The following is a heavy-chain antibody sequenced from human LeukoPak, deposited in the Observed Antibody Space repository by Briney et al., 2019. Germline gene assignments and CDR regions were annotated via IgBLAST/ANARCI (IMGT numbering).Heavy chain of an antibody. CDR3: ARDPPFIIGTTFFDY. CDR2: ISTSSTYI. CDR1: GFTFSSYS. D-gene: IGHD1-20*01. V-gene: IGHV3-21*01. J-gene: IGHJ4*02. Sequence: GGSLRLSCAASGFTFSSYSMNWVRQAPGKGLEWVSSISTSSTYIYYADSVKGRFTISRDNAKNSLYLQMNSLGAEDTAVYYCARDPPFIIGTTFFDYWGQGTLVTVSS.